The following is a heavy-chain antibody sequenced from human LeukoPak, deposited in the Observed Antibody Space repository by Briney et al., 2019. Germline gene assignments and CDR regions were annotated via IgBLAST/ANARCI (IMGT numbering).Heavy chain of an antibody. V-gene: IGHV3-21*01. CDR1: GFTFSSYA. CDR2: ISSSSSYI. D-gene: IGHD3-10*01. J-gene: IGHJ4*02. CDR3: ARDRGSDY. Sequence: GGSLRLSCAVSGFTFSSYAMHWVRQAPGKGLEWVSSISSSSSYIYYADSVKGRFTISRDNAKNSLYLQMNSLRAEDTAVYYCARDRGSDYWGQGTLVTVSS.